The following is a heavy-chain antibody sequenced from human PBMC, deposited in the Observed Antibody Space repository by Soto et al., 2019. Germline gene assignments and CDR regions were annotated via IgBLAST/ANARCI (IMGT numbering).Heavy chain of an antibody. D-gene: IGHD3-10*01. Sequence: GGSLRLSCAASGFTFSSYDMHWVRQAPGKGLEWVAVISYDGSNKYYADSVKGRFTISRDNSKNTLYLQVNSLKTEDTSIYYCAKRQYFGLDYWGQGTLVTVSS. CDR1: GFTFSSYD. J-gene: IGHJ4*02. CDR2: ISYDGSNK. V-gene: IGHV3-30*18. CDR3: AKRQYFGLDY.